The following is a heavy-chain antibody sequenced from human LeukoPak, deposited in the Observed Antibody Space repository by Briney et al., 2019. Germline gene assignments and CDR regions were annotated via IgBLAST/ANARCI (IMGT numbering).Heavy chain of an antibody. J-gene: IGHJ5*02. D-gene: IGHD2-8*02. CDR2: INSDGSTT. V-gene: IGHV3-74*01. Sequence: GSLRLSCSASGFTFMSYWMHWVRQAPGKGLVGGSRINSDGSTTSYADSVKGRFTISRDNAKNTLYLQMNSLRAADTAVYYCARVLTGSWDWFDPWGQGTLVTVSS. CDR3: ARVLTGSWDWFDP. CDR1: GFTFMSYW.